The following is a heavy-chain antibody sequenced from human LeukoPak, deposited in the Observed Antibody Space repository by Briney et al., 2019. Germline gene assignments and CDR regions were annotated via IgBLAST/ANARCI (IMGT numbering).Heavy chain of an antibody. CDR1: GGSISSYY. J-gene: IGHJ4*02. CDR3: ARRELGTQWYFDY. V-gene: IGHV4-59*08. CDR2: IYYSGST. D-gene: IGHD7-27*01. Sequence: SETLSLTCTVSGGSISSYYWSWIRQPPGKGLEWIGYIYYSGSTNYNPSLKSRVTISVDTSKNQFSLKLSSVTAADTAVYYCARRELGTQWYFDYWGQGTLVTVSS.